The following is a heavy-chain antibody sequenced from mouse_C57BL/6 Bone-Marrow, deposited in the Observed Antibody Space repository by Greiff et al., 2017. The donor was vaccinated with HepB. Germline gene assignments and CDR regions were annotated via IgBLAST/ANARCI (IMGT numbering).Heavy chain of an antibody. CDR1: GYTFTSYW. V-gene: IGHV1-74*01. D-gene: IGHD1-1*01. CDR3: APTTVVATEAMDY. Sequence: VQLQQPGAELVKPGASVKVSCKASGYTFTSYWMHWVKQRPGQGLEWIGRIHPSDSDTNYNQKLKGKATLTVDKSSSTAYMQLSSLTSEDSAVYYCAPTTVVATEAMDYWGQGTSVTVSS. J-gene: IGHJ4*01. CDR2: IHPSDSDT.